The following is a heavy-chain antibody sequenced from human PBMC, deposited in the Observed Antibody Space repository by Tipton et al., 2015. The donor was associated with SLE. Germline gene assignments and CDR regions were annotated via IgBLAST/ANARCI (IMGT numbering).Heavy chain of an antibody. V-gene: IGHV4-34*01. D-gene: IGHD5-18*01. CDR3: ARGGGSGYSYGSFDY. J-gene: IGHJ4*02. CDR2: INHSGST. Sequence: LRLSCAASGFTFSSYWMSWVRQAPGKGLEWIGEINHSGSTNYNPSLKSRVTISVDTSKNQFSLKLSSVTAADTAVYYCARGGGSGYSYGSFDYWGQGTLVTVSS. CDR1: GFTFSSYW.